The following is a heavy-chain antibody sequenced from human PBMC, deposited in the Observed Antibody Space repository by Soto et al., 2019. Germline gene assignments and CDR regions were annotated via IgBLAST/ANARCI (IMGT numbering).Heavy chain of an antibody. J-gene: IGHJ4*02. Sequence: PGGSLRLSCSASGLTCSSYGMHSLRRAPGKGLEWVAVISYDGSNKYYADSVKGRCTIYRENSKNTLHMQMNSLRAEDTAVYYCEKDPLRYYDIYFFDYWGQGTLVTVSS. CDR3: EKDPLRYYDIYFFDY. V-gene: IGHV3-30*18. CDR1: GLTCSSYG. D-gene: IGHD3-9*01. CDR2: ISYDGSNK.